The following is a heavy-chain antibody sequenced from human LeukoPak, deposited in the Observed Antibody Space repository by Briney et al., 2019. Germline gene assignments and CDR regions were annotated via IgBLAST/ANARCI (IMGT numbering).Heavy chain of an antibody. D-gene: IGHD3-3*01. V-gene: IGHV3-30-3*01. CDR2: ISYDGSNK. J-gene: IGHJ6*02. CDR1: GFTFSSYA. CDR3: ARDPGIWSGYPYYYYGMDV. Sequence: GRSLRLSCAASGFTFSSYAMHWVRQAPGKGLEWVAVISYDGSNKYYADSVKGRFTISRDNSKNTLYLQMNSLRAEDTAVYYCARDPGIWSGYPYYYYGMDVWGQGTTVTVSS.